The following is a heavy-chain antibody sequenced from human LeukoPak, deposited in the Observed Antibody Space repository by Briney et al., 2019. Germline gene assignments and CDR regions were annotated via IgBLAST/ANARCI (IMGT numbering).Heavy chain of an antibody. J-gene: IGHJ4*02. V-gene: IGHV1-2*06. CDR1: GYTFTGYY. CDR2: INPNSGGT. D-gene: IGHD6-19*01. Sequence: EASVKVSCKASGYTFTGYYMHWVRQAPGQGLEWMGRINPNSGGTNYAQKFQGRVTMTRDTSISTAYMELSRLRSDDTAVYYCARDFRRSAVAGTGVDYWGQGTLVTVSS. CDR3: ARDFRRSAVAGTGVDY.